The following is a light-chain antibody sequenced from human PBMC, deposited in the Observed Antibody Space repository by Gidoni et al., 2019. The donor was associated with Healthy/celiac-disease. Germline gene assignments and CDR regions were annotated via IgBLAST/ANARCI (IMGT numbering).Light chain of an antibody. CDR3: QQRSNWPQLT. CDR1: QSVSSY. CDR2: DAS. V-gene: IGKV3-11*01. J-gene: IGKJ4*01. Sequence: EIVLTQSPATLPMSQGERATLSCRASQSVSSYLAWYQQKPGQAPRLLIYDASNRATGIPSRFSGSGSGTDFTLTISSLEPEDFAVYYCQQRSNWPQLTFXGXTKVEI.